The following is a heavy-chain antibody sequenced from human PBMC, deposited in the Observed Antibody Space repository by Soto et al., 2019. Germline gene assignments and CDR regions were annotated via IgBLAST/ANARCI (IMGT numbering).Heavy chain of an antibody. Sequence: QVQLQESGPGLVKPSETLSLTCTVSGGSISSYYWSWIRQPPGKGLEWIGYIYYSGSTNYNPSLKSRLTISVDTSKIHFSLKLSPVTAADTAVYYCARDNYYYGSGSYYYGWFDPWGQGTLVTVSS. D-gene: IGHD3-10*01. CDR3: ARDNYYYGSGSYYYGWFDP. CDR2: IYYSGST. J-gene: IGHJ5*02. V-gene: IGHV4-59*01. CDR1: GGSISSYY.